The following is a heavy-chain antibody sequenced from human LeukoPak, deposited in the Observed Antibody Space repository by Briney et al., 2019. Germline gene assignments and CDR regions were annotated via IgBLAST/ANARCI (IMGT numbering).Heavy chain of an antibody. CDR1: GYTFINYG. V-gene: IGHV7-4-1*02. CDR2: INTNTGNP. J-gene: IGHJ4*02. Sequence: ASVKVSCKASGYTFINYGISWVRQAPGQGLEWMGWINTNTGNPTYAQGFTGRFVFSLDTSVNTASLQISSLKAEDTAVYYCARGPDCWGQGTLVTVSS. CDR3: ARGPDC.